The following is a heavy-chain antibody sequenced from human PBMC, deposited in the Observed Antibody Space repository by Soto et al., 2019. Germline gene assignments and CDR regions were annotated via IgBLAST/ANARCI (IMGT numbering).Heavy chain of an antibody. CDR3: ARGGASDFYT. CDR2: VYYSGRT. CDR1: RGSVNSYY. J-gene: IGHJ1*01. V-gene: IGHV4-59*02. D-gene: IGHD3-16*01. Sequence: QVQLQESGPGLVKPSETLSLTCTVSRGSVNSYYWSWIRQSPGKGLEWIGQVYYSGRTKYNPSLTSRVSIAIDTSQNQFSLKVKSVTAADTAVYFCARGGASDFYTWGQGTRVTVSA.